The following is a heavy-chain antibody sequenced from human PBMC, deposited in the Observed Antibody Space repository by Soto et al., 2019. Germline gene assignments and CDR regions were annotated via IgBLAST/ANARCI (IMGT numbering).Heavy chain of an antibody. Sequence: QIQLVESGGDVVQHGKSLRLSCAASGFNFGFFGMHWVRQAPGKGLEWVAFISGDGINTQYADSVRGRFTLSRDYSRKTMYLQMDSLRDEDTALYYYARGNLSFDFDSWGLGTLVTVSS. V-gene: IGHV3-30*03. D-gene: IGHD1-26*01. CDR3: ARGNLSFDFDS. CDR2: ISGDGINT. CDR1: GFNFGFFG. J-gene: IGHJ4*02.